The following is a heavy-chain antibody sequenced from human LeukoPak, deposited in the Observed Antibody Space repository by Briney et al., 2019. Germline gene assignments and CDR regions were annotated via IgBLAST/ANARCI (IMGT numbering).Heavy chain of an antibody. CDR1: GYTFTGYY. J-gene: IGHJ4*02. D-gene: IGHD2-2*01. CDR2: INPSSGGT. CDR3: ARDPVGQYQLQGDY. V-gene: IGHV1-2*02. Sequence: ASVRVSCKASGYTFTGYYMHGVRQAPGQGLEWMGWINPSSGGTNYAQKFQGRVTMTRDTSISTAYMELSRLRSDDTAVYYCARDPVGQYQLQGDYWGQGSLVTVSS.